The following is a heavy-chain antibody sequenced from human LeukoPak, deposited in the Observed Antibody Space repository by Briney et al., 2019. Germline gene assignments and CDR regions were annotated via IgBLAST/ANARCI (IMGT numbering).Heavy chain of an antibody. Sequence: GGSLRLSCAASGFKFSSYGMHWVRQAPGKGLEWVAFIRYDGSNKYYADSVKGRFTISRDNAKNSLFLQMNSLRAEDTAVYYCARVLRYCSGGNCYSGGLGYMDVWGKGTTVTISS. CDR2: IRYDGSNK. D-gene: IGHD2-15*01. CDR3: ARVLRYCSGGNCYSGGLGYMDV. J-gene: IGHJ6*03. CDR1: GFKFSSYG. V-gene: IGHV3-30*02.